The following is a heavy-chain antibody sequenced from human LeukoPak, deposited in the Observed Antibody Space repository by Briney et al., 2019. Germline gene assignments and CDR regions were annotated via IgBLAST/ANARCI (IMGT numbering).Heavy chain of an antibody. V-gene: IGHV4-34*01. CDR3: ARDARIHGARDGYNLYYFDY. CDR2: INRSGST. CDR1: GGSFSGYY. Sequence: PSETLSLTCAVYGGSFSGYYWSWIRQPPGKGLEWIGEINRSGSTNYNPSLKSRVTISVDTSKNQFSLRLSSVTAADTAVYYCARDARIHGARDGYNLYYFDYWGQGTLVTVSS. J-gene: IGHJ4*02. D-gene: IGHD5-24*01.